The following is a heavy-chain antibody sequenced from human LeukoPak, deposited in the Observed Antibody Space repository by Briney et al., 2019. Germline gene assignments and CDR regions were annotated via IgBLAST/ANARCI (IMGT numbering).Heavy chain of an antibody. CDR1: GGSISSSNW. J-gene: IGHJ4*02. D-gene: IGHD2-21*02. Sequence: PSGTLSLTCAVSGGSISSSNWWSWVRQPPGKGLEWIGEIYHSGSTNYNPSLKSRVTISVDTSKNQFSLKLSSVTAADTAVYYCARHANYCGGDCYPDYWGQGTLVTVSS. CDR3: ARHANYCGGDCYPDY. V-gene: IGHV4-4*02. CDR2: IYHSGST.